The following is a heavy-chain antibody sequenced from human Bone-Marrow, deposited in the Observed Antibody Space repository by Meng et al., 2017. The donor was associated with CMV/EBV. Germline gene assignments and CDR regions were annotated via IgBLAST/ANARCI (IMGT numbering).Heavy chain of an antibody. Sequence: GGSLRLSCAASGFTFDSYSMNWVRQAPGKGLEWVSSISSSSYIYYADSVKGRFTISRDNAKNSLYLQMNSLRAEDTAVYYCARPPPSFGIAYCGGDCYSTGIAFDIWGQGTMVTVSS. J-gene: IGHJ3*02. CDR2: ISSSSYI. V-gene: IGHV3-21*01. CDR3: ARPPPSFGIAYCGGDCYSTGIAFDI. CDR1: GFTFDSYS. D-gene: IGHD2-21*01.